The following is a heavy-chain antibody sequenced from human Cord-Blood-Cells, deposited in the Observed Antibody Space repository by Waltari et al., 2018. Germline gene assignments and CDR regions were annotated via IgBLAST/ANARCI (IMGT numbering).Heavy chain of an antibody. V-gene: IGHV4-34*01. D-gene: IGHD2-2*01. CDR1: GGSFSGYY. CDR3: ARGRVYCSSTSCYYYYGMDV. J-gene: IGHJ6*02. Sequence: QVQLQQWGAGLLKPSATLSLTCAVYGGSFSGYYWSWLRPPPGKGLEWIGEINHSGSTNYNPSLKSRVTIAVDTSKNQFSLKLSSVTAADTAVYYCARGRVYCSSTSCYYYYGMDVWGQGTTVTVSS. CDR2: INHSGST.